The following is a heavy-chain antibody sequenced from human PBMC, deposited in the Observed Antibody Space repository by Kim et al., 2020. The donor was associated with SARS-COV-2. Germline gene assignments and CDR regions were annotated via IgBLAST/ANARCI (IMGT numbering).Heavy chain of an antibody. Sequence: GGSLRLSCAASGFTFSSYAMSWVRQAPGKGLEWVSAISGSGGSTYYADSVKGRFTISRDNSKNTLYLQMNSLRAEDTAVYYCAKDLSSGYYTLRYYFDYWGQGTLVTVSS. J-gene: IGHJ4*02. D-gene: IGHD3-22*01. CDR3: AKDLSSGYYTLRYYFDY. CDR1: GFTFSSYA. V-gene: IGHV3-23*01. CDR2: ISGSGGST.